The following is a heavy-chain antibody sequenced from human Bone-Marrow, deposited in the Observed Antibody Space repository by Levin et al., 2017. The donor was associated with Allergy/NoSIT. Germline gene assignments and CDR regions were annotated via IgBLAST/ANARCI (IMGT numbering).Heavy chain of an antibody. CDR3: ARGGTSATDDPPGY. J-gene: IGHJ4*02. V-gene: IGHV3-74*01. CDR1: GFTFSSYW. D-gene: IGHD1-1*01. Sequence: PGGSLRLSCAASGFTFSSYWMHWFRQDPGKGLVWVSRIESDGGITNYADSVKGRFTISRDNAENTLYLQMNSLRADDTAVYYCARGGTSATDDPPGYWGQGTLVTVSS. CDR2: IESDGGIT.